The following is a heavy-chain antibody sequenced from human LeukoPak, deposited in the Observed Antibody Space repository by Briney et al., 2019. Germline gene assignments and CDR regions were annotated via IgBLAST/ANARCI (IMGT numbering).Heavy chain of an antibody. V-gene: IGHV3-15*01. Sequence: GGSLRLSCAASGFTFSNAWMTWVRQAPGRGLEWVGRIKRKTDGGTTDYAAPVKGRFTISRDDSKNTLYLQMNSLRAEDTAVYYCARIGYSSSSFDFWGQGTLVTVSS. CDR3: ARIGYSSSSFDF. D-gene: IGHD6-6*01. CDR1: GFTFSNAW. CDR2: IKRKTDGGTT. J-gene: IGHJ4*02.